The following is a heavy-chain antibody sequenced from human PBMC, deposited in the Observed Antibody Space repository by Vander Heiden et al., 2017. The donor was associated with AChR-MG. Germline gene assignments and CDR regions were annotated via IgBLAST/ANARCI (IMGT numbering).Heavy chain of an antibody. CDR1: GVSFSSHI. D-gene: IGHD1-1*01. J-gene: IGHJ6*02. V-gene: IGHV1-69*01. Sequence: QVQLVQSGAEVKKPGSSVKVSCKASGVSFSSHIISGVRQTPGQGLEWLGWIMPVMRTTDYTQRFQDRVTITAEESSSTAYMELSSLGYEDTAVYYCAATAVRMGHTYYYTLDIWGQGTTVSVS. CDR3: AATAVRMGHTYYYTLDI. CDR2: IMPVMRTT.